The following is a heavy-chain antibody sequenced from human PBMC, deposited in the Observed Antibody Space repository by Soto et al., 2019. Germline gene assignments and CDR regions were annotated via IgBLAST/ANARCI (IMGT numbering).Heavy chain of an antibody. J-gene: IGHJ6*02. V-gene: IGHV3-30*18. CDR2: ISYDGSNK. CDR1: GFTFSSYG. CDR3: AKAGQDMVRLRGSEDYGMDV. D-gene: IGHD5-18*01. Sequence: QVQLVESGGGVVQPGRSLRLSCAASGFTFSSYGMHWVRQAPGKGLEWVAIISYDGSNKYYADSVKGRFTISRDTSKNTLFKQTNSVRGEDTAVYYCAKAGQDMVRLRGSEDYGMDVWGQGTTVTVSS.